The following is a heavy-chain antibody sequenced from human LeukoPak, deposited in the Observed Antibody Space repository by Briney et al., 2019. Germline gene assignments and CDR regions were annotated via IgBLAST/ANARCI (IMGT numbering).Heavy chain of an antibody. CDR3: ARVRYSYGWPSWFDP. D-gene: IGHD5-18*01. V-gene: IGHV4-38-2*02. J-gene: IGHJ5*02. CDR1: GYSISSGYY. CDR2: IYHSGST. Sequence: PSETLSLTCTVSGYSISSGYYWGWIRQPPGKGLEWIGSIYHSGSTYYNPSLKSRVTISVDKSKNQFSLKLSSVTAADTAVHYCARVRYSYGWPSWFDPWGQGTLVTVSS.